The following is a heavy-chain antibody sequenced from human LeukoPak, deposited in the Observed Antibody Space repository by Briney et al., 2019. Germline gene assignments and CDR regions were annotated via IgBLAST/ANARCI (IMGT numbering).Heavy chain of an antibody. Sequence: GGSLRLSSAASGFTFSSYAMSWVRQAPGKGLEWVSSISGNGDSTNYADSVKGRFTISRDNSKNTLYLQKNSLRAEDTAVYYCAKGSDDSSGYYYRYYYYYLDVWGKGTTVTVSS. J-gene: IGHJ6*03. D-gene: IGHD3-22*01. CDR1: GFTFSSYA. CDR2: ISGNGDST. CDR3: AKGSDDSSGYYYRYYYYYLDV. V-gene: IGHV3-23*01.